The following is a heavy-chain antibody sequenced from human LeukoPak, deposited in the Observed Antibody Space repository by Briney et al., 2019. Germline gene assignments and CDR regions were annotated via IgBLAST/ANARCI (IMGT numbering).Heavy chain of an antibody. Sequence: PGGSLRLSCAASGFTFSDYNMRWIRQAPGKGLEWVSSISRSGSTKYYADSVKGRFTISRDNAKNSLFLQMNSLRAEDTAVYYCARVLRYCSGGNCYSGGLGYMDVWGKGTTVTISS. CDR3: ARVLRYCSGGNCYSGGLGYMDV. CDR2: ISRSGSTK. J-gene: IGHJ6*03. V-gene: IGHV3-11*01. D-gene: IGHD2-15*01. CDR1: GFTFSDYN.